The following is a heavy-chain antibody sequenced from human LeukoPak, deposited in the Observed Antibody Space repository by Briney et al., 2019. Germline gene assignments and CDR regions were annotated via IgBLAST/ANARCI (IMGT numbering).Heavy chain of an antibody. V-gene: IGHV1-2*02. Sequence: ASVKVSCKASGYTFTGYYMHWVRQAPGQGLEWMGWINPNSGGTNYAQKFQGRVTMTMDTSISTAYMELSRLRSDDTAVYYCAGAPGPSIAAAGTLGSDPWGQGTLVTVSS. CDR2: INPNSGGT. J-gene: IGHJ5*02. D-gene: IGHD6-13*01. CDR3: AGAPGPSIAAAGTLGSDP. CDR1: GYTFTGYY.